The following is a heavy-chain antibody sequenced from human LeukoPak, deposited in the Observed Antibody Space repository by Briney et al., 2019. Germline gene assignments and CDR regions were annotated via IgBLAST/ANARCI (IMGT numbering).Heavy chain of an antibody. V-gene: IGHV3-20*04. J-gene: IGHJ4*02. CDR2: INWNGGST. D-gene: IGHD3-10*01. Sequence: GGSLRLSCAASGFTFDDYGMSWVRQAPGKGLEWVSGINWNGGSTGYADSVKGRLTISRDNAKNSLYLQMNSLRAEDTALYYCARGNYYGSGSYIATADYWGQGTLVTVSS. CDR3: ARGNYYGSGSYIATADY. CDR1: GFTFDDYG.